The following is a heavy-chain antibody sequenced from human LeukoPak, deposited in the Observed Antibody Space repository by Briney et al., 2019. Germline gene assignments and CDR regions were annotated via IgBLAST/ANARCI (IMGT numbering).Heavy chain of an antibody. CDR3: ATDDNDDYYYYGMDV. J-gene: IGHJ6*02. CDR1: GYTFNRYG. V-gene: IGHV1-18*01. D-gene: IGHD2-8*01. Sequence: ASVKVSCKASGYTFNRYGISWVRQAPGQGLEWMGWISPYNGNTNYAQKLQGRVTMTTDTSTSTAYMELRSLRSDDTAVYYCATDDNDDYYYYGMDVWGQGTTVTVSS. CDR2: ISPYNGNT.